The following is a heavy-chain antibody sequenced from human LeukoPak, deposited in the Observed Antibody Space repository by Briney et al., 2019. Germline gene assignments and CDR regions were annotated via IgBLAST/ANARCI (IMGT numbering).Heavy chain of an antibody. CDR3: AKDLRSSRIAAAGSRFYFDY. CDR2: IRYDGSNK. D-gene: IGHD6-13*01. J-gene: IGHJ4*02. CDR1: GFTFSSYG. V-gene: IGHV3-30*02. Sequence: GRSLRLSCTASGFTFSSYGMHWVRQAPGKGLEWVAFIRYDGSNKYYADSVKGRFTISRDNSKNTLYLQMNSLRAEDTAVYYCAKDLRSSRIAAAGSRFYFDYWGQGTLVTVSS.